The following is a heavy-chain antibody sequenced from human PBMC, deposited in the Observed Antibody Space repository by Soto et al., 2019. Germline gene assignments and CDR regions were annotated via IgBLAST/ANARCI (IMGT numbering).Heavy chain of an antibody. J-gene: IGHJ4*02. CDR1: VFTFSIYW. CDR3: LRGNTGYGNFDY. D-gene: IGHD5-12*01. CDR2: IKGDGSET. Sequence: WGSLRMSWVSSVFTFSIYWMHWVRQAPGKGLVWVSRIKGDGSETNYVDSGNGRFTISRDNAKNTLYLQLNSLRAEDTAVYYCLRGNTGYGNFDYWGQGTRVTVSS. V-gene: IGHV3-74*01.